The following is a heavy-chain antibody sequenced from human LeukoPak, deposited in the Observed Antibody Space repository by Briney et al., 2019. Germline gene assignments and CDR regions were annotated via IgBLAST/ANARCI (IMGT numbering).Heavy chain of an antibody. CDR2: IDRTSTHK. CDR1: GFTFNTYS. J-gene: IGHJ4*02. CDR3: ARDQDPYIVSTIDFDY. D-gene: IGHD5/OR15-5a*01. V-gene: IGHV3-21*01. Sequence: PGGSLRLSCAASGFTFNTYSMNWVRQAPGKGLEWVSSIDRTSTHKNYADSVRGRFTISRDNAKNSVYLQMNSLRAEDTAVYFCARDQDPYIVSTIDFDYWGRGTLVTVSS.